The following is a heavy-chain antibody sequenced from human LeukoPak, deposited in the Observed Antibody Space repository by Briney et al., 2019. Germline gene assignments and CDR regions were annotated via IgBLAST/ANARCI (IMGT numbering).Heavy chain of an antibody. CDR3: EKVSGSSNSSLDY. V-gene: IGHV3-23*01. CDR1: GFTFSNYV. Sequence: GGSLRLSFASSGFTFSNYVMNWVRQARGKGLEGVSVMSCYGCGTPYADALRGRLTISIDNSEKTLYVQMNSQSADDRAVFYCEKVSGSSNSSLDYWGQGTLVTVSS. D-gene: IGHD2-2*01. CDR2: MSCYGCGT. J-gene: IGHJ4*02.